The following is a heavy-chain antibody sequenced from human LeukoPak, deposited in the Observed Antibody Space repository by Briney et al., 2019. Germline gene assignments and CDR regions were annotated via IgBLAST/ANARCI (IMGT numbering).Heavy chain of an antibody. J-gene: IGHJ4*02. CDR2: MYTSGGT. CDR3: ATLGSFDY. CDR1: GGSISSDTYY. V-gene: IGHV4-61*02. D-gene: IGHD3-16*01. Sequence: SETLSLTCTVSGGSISSDTYYWSWIRQPAGKGLEWIGRMYTSGGTDYNPSLKSRVTISVDTSKNQFSLKLSSVTAADTAVYYCATLGSFDYWGQGTLVTVSS.